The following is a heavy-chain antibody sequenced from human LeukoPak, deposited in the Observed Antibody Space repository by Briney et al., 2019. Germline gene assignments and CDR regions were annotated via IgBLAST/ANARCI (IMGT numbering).Heavy chain of an antibody. J-gene: IGHJ4*02. CDR2: INPNSGGT. V-gene: IGHV1-2*02. CDR3: ARDRYQGQLPLDY. Sequence: ALVKVSCKASGYTFTGYYMHWVRQAPGQGLEWMGWINPNSGGTNYAQKFQGRVTMTRDTSISTAYMELSRLRSDDTAVYYCARDRYQGQLPLDYWGQGTLVTVSS. D-gene: IGHD2-2*01. CDR1: GYTFTGYY.